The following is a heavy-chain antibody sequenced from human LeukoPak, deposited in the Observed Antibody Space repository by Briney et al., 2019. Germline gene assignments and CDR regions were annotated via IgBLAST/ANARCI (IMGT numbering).Heavy chain of an antibody. J-gene: IGHJ4*02. CDR3: ARGWQWRRAPGY. D-gene: IGHD6-19*01. Sequence: SETLSLTCAVYGGSFSGYYWSWIRQPPGKGLEWIGEINHSGSTNYNPSLKSRVTISVDTSKNQFSLKLSSVTAADTAVYYCARGWQWRRAPGYWGQGTLVTVSS. V-gene: IGHV4-34*01. CDR2: INHSGST. CDR1: GGSFSGYY.